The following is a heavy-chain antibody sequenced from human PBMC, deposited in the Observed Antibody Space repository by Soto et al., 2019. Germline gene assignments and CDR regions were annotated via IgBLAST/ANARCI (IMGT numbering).Heavy chain of an antibody. Sequence: PGGSLRLACAASGFTFSSYAMSWVRQAPGKGLEWVSSISGSGGSTYYADSVKGRFIISRDNSKSTLYLQMNSLRAEDTAVYYCATGTFNFDSWGQGTLVTVPQ. J-gene: IGHJ4*02. V-gene: IGHV3-23*01. CDR2: ISGSGGST. CDR1: GFTFSSYA. CDR3: ATGTFNFDS.